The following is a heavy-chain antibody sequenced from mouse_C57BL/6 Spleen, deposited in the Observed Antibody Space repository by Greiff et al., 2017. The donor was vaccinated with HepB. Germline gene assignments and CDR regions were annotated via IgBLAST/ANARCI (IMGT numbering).Heavy chain of an antibody. D-gene: IGHD1-1*01. CDR1: GYTFTSYW. CDR3: ARRSGSSYFDY. CDR2: IDPSDSYT. J-gene: IGHJ2*01. V-gene: IGHV1-69*01. Sequence: QVQLQQPGAELVMPGASVKLSCKASGYTFTSYWMHWVKQRPGQGLEWIGEIDPSDSYTNYNQKFKGKSTLTVDKSSSTAYMQLSSLTSEDSAVYYCARRSGSSYFDYWGQGTTLTVSS.